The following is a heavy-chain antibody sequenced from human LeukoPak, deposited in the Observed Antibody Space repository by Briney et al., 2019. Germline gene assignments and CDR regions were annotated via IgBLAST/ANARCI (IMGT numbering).Heavy chain of an antibody. D-gene: IGHD6-13*01. CDR2: ISYDGSYK. J-gene: IGHJ6*03. V-gene: IGHV3-30*04. CDR1: EFTFSSYA. CDR3: AKEGYSRGYYSYYYMDA. Sequence: GGSLRLSCAASEFTFSSYAMHWVRQAPGKGLEWVAVISYDGSYKYYADSVKGRFTISRDNSKNTLYVQMNSLRAEDTAVYYCAKEGYSRGYYSYYYMDAWGKGTTVTVSS.